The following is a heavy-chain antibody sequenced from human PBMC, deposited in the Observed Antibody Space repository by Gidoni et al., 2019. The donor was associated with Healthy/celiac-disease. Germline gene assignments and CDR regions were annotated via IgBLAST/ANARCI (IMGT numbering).Heavy chain of an antibody. Sequence: EVQLVESGGGLVQPGRSLRLYCAASGFTFDDYAMHWCRQAPGKGLGWFSGISWNSGSIGYADSVKGRFTISRANAKTSLYLQMNSLRAEDTALYYCAKASTVVTPESSVAFDIWGQGTMVTVSS. J-gene: IGHJ3*02. CDR1: GFTFDDYA. V-gene: IGHV3-9*01. D-gene: IGHD4-17*01. CDR2: ISWNSGSI. CDR3: AKASTVVTPESSVAFDI.